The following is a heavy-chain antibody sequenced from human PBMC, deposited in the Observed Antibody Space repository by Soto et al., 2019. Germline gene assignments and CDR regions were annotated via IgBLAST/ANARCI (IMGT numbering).Heavy chain of an antibody. CDR1: GFTFSSYW. D-gene: IGHD1-26*01. CDR3: ARDLQPYIPWEHYYYMDV. Sequence: EVQLVESGGGLVQPGGSLRLSCAASGFTFSSYWMHWVRQAPGKGLVWVSRINSDGSSTSYADSVKGRFTISRDNAKNTLYLQMNSLRAEDTAVYYCARDLQPYIPWEHYYYMDVWGKGTTVTVSS. J-gene: IGHJ6*03. CDR2: INSDGSST. V-gene: IGHV3-74*01.